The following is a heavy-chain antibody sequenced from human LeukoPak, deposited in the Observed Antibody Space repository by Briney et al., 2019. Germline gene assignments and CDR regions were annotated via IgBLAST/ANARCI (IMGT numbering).Heavy chain of an antibody. V-gene: IGHV3-53*04. Sequence: PGGSLRLSCAASGFTVSSNYMSWVRQAPGKGLEWGSVIYSGGSTYYADSVKGRFTISRHNSKNTLYLQMNSLRAEDTAVYYCARLYYYDSSGSFDYWGQGTLVTVSS. CDR1: GFTVSSNY. CDR3: ARLYYYDSSGSFDY. CDR2: IYSGGST. D-gene: IGHD3-22*01. J-gene: IGHJ4*02.